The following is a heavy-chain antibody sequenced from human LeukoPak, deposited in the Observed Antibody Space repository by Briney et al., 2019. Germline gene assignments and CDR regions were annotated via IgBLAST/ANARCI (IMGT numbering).Heavy chain of an antibody. CDR1: GGSISGYY. J-gene: IGHJ4*02. V-gene: IGHV4-59*08. CDR2: IYNSGST. D-gene: IGHD1-26*01. Sequence: PSETLSLTCTVSGGSISGYYWSWIRQSPGKGLEGIGYIYNSGSTNYNPSLQSRVTISVDTSKNQFSLNLSSVTAADTAVYYCARYSSGTYPRFDYWGQGTLVTVSS. CDR3: ARYSSGTYPRFDY.